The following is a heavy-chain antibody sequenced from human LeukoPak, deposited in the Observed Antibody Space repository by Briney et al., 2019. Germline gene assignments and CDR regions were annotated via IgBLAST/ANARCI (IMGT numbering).Heavy chain of an antibody. D-gene: IGHD3-16*01. V-gene: IGHV1-18*01. CDR1: GYTFTSYG. CDR3: ARDGLTDAFDI. J-gene: IGHJ3*02. Sequence: ASVKVSCKASGYTFTSYGISWVRQAPGQGLEWMGWISAYNGNTNYAQKFQGRVTMTRDTSISTAYMELSRLRSDDTAVYYCARDGLTDAFDIWGQGTMVTVSS. CDR2: ISAYNGNT.